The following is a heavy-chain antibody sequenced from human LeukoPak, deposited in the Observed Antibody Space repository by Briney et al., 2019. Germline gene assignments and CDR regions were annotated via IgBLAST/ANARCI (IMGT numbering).Heavy chain of an antibody. CDR3: ARGVWLLKAFDI. Sequence: KPSETLSLTCTVSGYSISSDYYWGWIRQPPGKGLEWIGEINHSGSTNYNPSLKSRVTISVDTSTNQFSLKLSSVTAADTAVYYCARGVWLLKAFDIWGQGTMVTVSS. J-gene: IGHJ3*02. CDR2: INHSGST. D-gene: IGHD3-22*01. V-gene: IGHV4-38-2*02. CDR1: GYSISSDYY.